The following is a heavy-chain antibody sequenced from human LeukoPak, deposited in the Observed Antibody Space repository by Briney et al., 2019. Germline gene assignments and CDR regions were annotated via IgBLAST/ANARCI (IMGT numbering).Heavy chain of an antibody. Sequence: GGSLRLSCAASEFTFSTYAMTWVRRAPGKGLEWVSAISGSGSHTYYADSVKGRFTISRDNSKNALYLLMNSLRADDTAVYYCAKDSVVVAETNYFDYWGQGTLVTVSS. J-gene: IGHJ4*02. D-gene: IGHD2-15*01. CDR2: ISGSGSHT. CDR3: AKDSVVVAETNYFDY. CDR1: EFTFSTYA. V-gene: IGHV3-23*01.